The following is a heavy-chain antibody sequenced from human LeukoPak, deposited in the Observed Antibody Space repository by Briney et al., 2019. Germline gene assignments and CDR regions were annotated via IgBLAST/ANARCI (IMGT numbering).Heavy chain of an antibody. Sequence: KPGGSLRLSCAASGFTFRDYSMNWVRQAPGKGLEWVSYISTSGNYIYSADSVKGRLTISRDNAKNSLYLQMHSLRAEDTALYYCARGAYNSGGTHENWGQGTLVTVSS. V-gene: IGHV3-21*01. J-gene: IGHJ4*02. CDR3: ARGAYNSGGTHEN. CDR2: ISTSGNYI. CDR1: GFTFRDYS. D-gene: IGHD3-22*01.